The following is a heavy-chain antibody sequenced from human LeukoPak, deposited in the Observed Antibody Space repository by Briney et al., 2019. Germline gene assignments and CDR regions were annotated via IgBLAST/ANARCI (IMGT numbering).Heavy chain of an antibody. CDR3: AKEPPYGTSWGTFAY. Sequence: GGTLRLSCAASGFTFSSYAMSWVRQAPGKGLEWVSAISGSGGSTYYADSVRGRFTIPRDNSKNTLYLQMNSLRAEDTPVYYCAKEPPYGTSWGTFAYWGEGTLVTVSS. J-gene: IGHJ4*02. CDR2: ISGSGGST. V-gene: IGHV3-23*01. D-gene: IGHD6-13*01. CDR1: GFTFSSYA.